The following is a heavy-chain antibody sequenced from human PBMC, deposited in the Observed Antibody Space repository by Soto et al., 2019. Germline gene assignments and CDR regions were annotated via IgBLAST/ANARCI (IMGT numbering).Heavy chain of an antibody. Sequence: QVQLVQSGAEVKKPGASVKVSCKASGYTFTSYGISWVRQAPGQGLEWMGWISAYNGNTNYAQKLQGRGTXXTXTXXSTAYMELRSLRSDDTAVYYCAREGYCRSTSCYDYWGQGTLVTVSS. CDR3: AREGYCRSTSCYDY. V-gene: IGHV1-18*01. CDR1: GYTFTSYG. CDR2: ISAYNGNT. D-gene: IGHD2-2*01. J-gene: IGHJ4*02.